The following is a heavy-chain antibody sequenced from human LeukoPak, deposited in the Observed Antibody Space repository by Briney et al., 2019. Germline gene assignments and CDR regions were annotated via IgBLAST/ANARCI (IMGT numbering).Heavy chain of an antibody. Sequence: GGSLRLSCAASGLAFSAYKMHWVRRAPRKGLVWVSRISTDGYTTDYADFVQGRFTASRDNTKNTWSLEMNSLRAEDTAVYYCVVGGSPGYWGQGTLVTVSS. D-gene: IGHD2-15*01. J-gene: IGHJ4*02. CDR1: GLAFSAYK. V-gene: IGHV3-74*01. CDR3: VVGGSPGY. CDR2: ISTDGYTT.